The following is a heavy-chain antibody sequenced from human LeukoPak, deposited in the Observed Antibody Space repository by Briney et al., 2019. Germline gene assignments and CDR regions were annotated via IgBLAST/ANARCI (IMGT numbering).Heavy chain of an antibody. CDR3: AQSPEDDYVWGSYRPLDY. CDR1: RGTFSSYA. Sequence: SVNVSCKASRGTFSSYAISWVRQAPGQGLECMGGIIPIFGTANYAQKCQGRVTITADESTSTAYMELSSMRSEDTAVYYCAQSPEDDYVWGSYRPLDYWGQGTLVTVSS. V-gene: IGHV1-69*01. CDR2: IIPIFGTA. J-gene: IGHJ4*02. D-gene: IGHD3-16*02.